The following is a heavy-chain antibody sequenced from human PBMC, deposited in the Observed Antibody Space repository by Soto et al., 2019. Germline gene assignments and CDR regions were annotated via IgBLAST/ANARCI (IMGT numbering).Heavy chain of an antibody. CDR2: INPNSGGT. V-gene: IGHV1-2*04. Sequence: ASVKVSCKASGYTFTGYYMHWVRQAPGQGLEWMGWINPNSGGTNYAQKFQGWVTMTRDTSISTAYMELSRLRSDDTAMYYCARDPGYWYFDLWGRGTLVTVSS. CDR3: ARDPGYWYFDL. CDR1: GYTFTGYY. D-gene: IGHD1-1*01. J-gene: IGHJ2*01.